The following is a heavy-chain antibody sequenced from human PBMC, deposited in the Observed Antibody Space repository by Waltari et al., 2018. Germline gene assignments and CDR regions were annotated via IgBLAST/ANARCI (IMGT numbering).Heavy chain of an antibody. D-gene: IGHD5-12*01. Sequence: QLQLQESGPGLVKPSETLSLTCTVSGGSISSSRYYWGWIRQSPGKGLEWIGSIYSSGSTYYNPTLKSRVTISGDTSKNQFSLKLSSVTAADTAVYYCARHWKKSGYRFDPWGQGTLVTVSS. CDR2: IYSSGST. CDR1: GGSISSSRYY. V-gene: IGHV4-39*01. J-gene: IGHJ5*02. CDR3: ARHWKKSGYRFDP.